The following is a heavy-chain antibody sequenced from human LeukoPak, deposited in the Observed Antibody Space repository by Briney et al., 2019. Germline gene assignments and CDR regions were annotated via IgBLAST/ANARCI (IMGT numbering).Heavy chain of an antibody. D-gene: IGHD3-10*01. J-gene: IGHJ4*02. CDR3: ARVSFYGSGSMFVDY. Sequence: SETLSLTCSVSGVSTTNNYWSWIRQPLGKGLEWIGYMYNTVTTNYNPSLKSRLTMSLDTSKNQFSLKLSSVTAADTAVYYCARVSFYGSGSMFVDYWGPGTLVTVSS. V-gene: IGHV4-59*01. CDR2: MYNTVTT. CDR1: GVSTTNNY.